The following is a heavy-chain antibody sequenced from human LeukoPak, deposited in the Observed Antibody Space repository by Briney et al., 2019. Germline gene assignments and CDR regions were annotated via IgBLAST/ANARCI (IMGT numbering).Heavy chain of an antibody. V-gene: IGHV3-23*01. D-gene: IGHD3-3*01. J-gene: IGHJ4*02. CDR3: ASNTPAYYDFWSGYLDY. CDR1: GFTFSSYA. CDR2: ISGSGGST. Sequence: GGSLRLSCAASGFTFSSYAMSWVRQAPGKGLEWVSAISGSGGSTYYADSVKGRFTISRDNSKNTLYLQMNSLRAEDTAVYYCASNTPAYYDFWSGYLDYWGQGTLVTVSS.